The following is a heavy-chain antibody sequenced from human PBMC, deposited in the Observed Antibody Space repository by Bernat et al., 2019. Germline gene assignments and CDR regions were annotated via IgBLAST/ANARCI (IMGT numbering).Heavy chain of an antibody. V-gene: IGHV4-39*01. CDR2: IYYSGST. Sequence: QLQLQESGPGLVKPSETLSLTCTVSGGSISSSSYYWGWIRQPPGKGLEWIGSIYYSGSTYYNPSLKSRVTISVDTAKNQFSLKLSSVTAADTAVYYCALGWFGELLYTEFDYWGQGTLVTVSS. D-gene: IGHD3-10*01. CDR3: ALGWFGELLYTEFDY. CDR1: GGSISSSSYY. J-gene: IGHJ4*02.